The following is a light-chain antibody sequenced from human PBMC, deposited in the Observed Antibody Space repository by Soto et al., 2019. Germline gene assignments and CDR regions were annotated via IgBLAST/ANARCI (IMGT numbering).Light chain of an antibody. CDR3: QQSYSTPLT. Sequence: DLQMTQSPSSLSASVGDRVTINCRASQSISSYLNWYQQKPGKAPKLLMYAASSLQSGVPSRFSGSGSGTDFTLTISSLQPEDFATYYCQQSYSTPLTFGGGTKVEIK. CDR1: QSISSY. CDR2: AAS. J-gene: IGKJ4*01. V-gene: IGKV1-39*01.